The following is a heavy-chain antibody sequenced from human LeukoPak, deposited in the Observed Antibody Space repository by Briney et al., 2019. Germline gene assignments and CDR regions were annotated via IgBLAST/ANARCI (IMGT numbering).Heavy chain of an antibody. CDR2: IIPIFGTA. CDR3: ARISMATIESPFDY. D-gene: IGHD5-24*01. CDR1: GGTFSSYA. Sequence: ASVKVSCKASGGTFSSYAISWVRQAPGQGLEWMGGIIPIFGTAIYAQKFQGRVTITADESTSTAYMELSSLRSEDTAVYYCARISMATIESPFDYWGQGTLVTVSS. J-gene: IGHJ4*02. V-gene: IGHV1-69*13.